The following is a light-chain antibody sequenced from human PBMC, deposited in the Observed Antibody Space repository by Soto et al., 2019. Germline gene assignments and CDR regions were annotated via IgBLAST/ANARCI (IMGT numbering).Light chain of an antibody. Sequence: QSALTQPPSASGSPGQSVTISCTGTYSDIGAYNYVSWYQQAPGKAPKLVIYEVSSRPSGISNRFSASKSGNTASLTISGIQAEDEADYYCASYARGSTLVVFGGGTKLTVL. J-gene: IGLJ2*01. V-gene: IGLV2-14*01. CDR2: EVS. CDR1: YSDIGAYNY. CDR3: ASYARGSTLVV.